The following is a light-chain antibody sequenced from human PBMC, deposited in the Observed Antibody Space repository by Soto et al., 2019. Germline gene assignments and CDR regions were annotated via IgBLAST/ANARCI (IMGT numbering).Light chain of an antibody. V-gene: IGKV3-15*01. CDR1: QNVRRN. CDR3: QQYNDWPPLT. Sequence: EIVMTQSPATLSVSPGDTATLSCRASQNVRRNLAWYQQKPGQAPRLLIYSASTRATGIPARFSGSGSETEFTLTISSLQSEDVAVYYCQQYNDWPPLTFGGGTKVEIK. CDR2: SAS. J-gene: IGKJ4*01.